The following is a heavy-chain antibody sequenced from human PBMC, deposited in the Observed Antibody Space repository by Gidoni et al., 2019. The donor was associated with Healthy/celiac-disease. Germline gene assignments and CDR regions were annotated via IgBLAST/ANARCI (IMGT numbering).Heavy chain of an antibody. Sequence: EVQLLESGGGLVQPGGSLRLSCAASGFTFSSYAMSWVRQAPGKGLEWVSAISGSGGSTYYADSVKGRFTISRDNSKNTLYLQMNSLRAEDTAVYYCAKDPVQMVRGVIIPEYGMDVWGQGTTVTVSS. CDR1: GFTFSSYA. V-gene: IGHV3-23*01. CDR3: AKDPVQMVRGVIIPEYGMDV. CDR2: ISGSGGST. D-gene: IGHD3-10*01. J-gene: IGHJ6*02.